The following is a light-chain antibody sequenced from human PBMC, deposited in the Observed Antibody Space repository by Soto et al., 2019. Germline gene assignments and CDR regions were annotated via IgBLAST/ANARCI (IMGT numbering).Light chain of an antibody. CDR1: QSVSSN. V-gene: IGKV3-15*01. CDR2: GAS. CDR3: QQSYGTPQIT. Sequence: EIVMTQSPATLSVSPGERATLSCRASQSVSSNLAWYQQKPGQAPRLLIYGASTRATGIPARFSGSGSGTDFTLTISSLQPGDFATYYCQQSYGTPQITFGGGTKVDIK. J-gene: IGKJ4*01.